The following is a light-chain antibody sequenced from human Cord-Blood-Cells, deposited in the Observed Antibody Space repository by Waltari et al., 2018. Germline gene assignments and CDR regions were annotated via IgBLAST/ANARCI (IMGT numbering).Light chain of an antibody. Sequence: EIVFTQSPATLSLSPGERATLSCRASQCVSSYLAWYQQKPSQAPRLLIYDASNRATGIPARFSGSGSGTDVTLTISSLEPEDFAVYYCQQRSNWPLTFGGGTKVEIK. CDR1: QCVSSY. CDR3: QQRSNWPLT. V-gene: IGKV3-11*01. J-gene: IGKJ4*01. CDR2: DAS.